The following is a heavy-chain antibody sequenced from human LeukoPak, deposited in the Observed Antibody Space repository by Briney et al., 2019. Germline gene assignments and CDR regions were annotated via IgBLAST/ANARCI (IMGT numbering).Heavy chain of an antibody. CDR2: IIPIFGTA. J-gene: IGHJ4*02. CDR1: GYTFTSYG. V-gene: IGHV1-69*06. Sequence: AASVKVSCKASGYTFTSYGISWVRQAPGQGLEWMGGIIPIFGTANYAQKFQGRVTITADKSTSTAYMELSSLRSEDTAVYFCARGDRVQPKTRFDYWGQGTLVTVSS. CDR3: ARGDRVQPKTRFDY.